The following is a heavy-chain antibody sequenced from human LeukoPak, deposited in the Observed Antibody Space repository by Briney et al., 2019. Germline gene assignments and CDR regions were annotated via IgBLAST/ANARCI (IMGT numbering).Heavy chain of an antibody. J-gene: IGHJ4*02. Sequence: GESLKISCQGSGYSFSTYWIGWVRQMPGKGLEWMGIIYPGDSGTRYNPSLQGHVTISADKSISTAYLQWSTLQASDTAMYYCARQAATAYDYFDYWGQGTLVTVAS. V-gene: IGHV5-51*01. CDR1: GYSFSTYW. CDR3: ARQAATAYDYFDY. D-gene: IGHD1-1*01. CDR2: IYPGDSGT.